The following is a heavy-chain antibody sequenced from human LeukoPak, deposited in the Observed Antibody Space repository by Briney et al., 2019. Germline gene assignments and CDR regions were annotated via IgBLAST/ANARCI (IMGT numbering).Heavy chain of an antibody. D-gene: IGHD3-10*01. V-gene: IGHV3-48*03. CDR3: AREVLYYGSGTYYRDSFDY. J-gene: IGHJ4*02. CDR2: INDSGKTR. Sequence: GGSLRLSCAASGFTLSSYEMNWVRQAPGKGLEWISYINDSGKTRYYADSVKGRFTISRDNAKNSLYLQMNSLRAEDTAVYYCAREVLYYGSGTYYRDSFDYWGQGTLVTVSS. CDR1: GFTLSSYE.